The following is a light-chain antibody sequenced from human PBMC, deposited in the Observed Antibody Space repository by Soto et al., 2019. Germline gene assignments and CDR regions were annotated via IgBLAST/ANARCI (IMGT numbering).Light chain of an antibody. V-gene: IGLV1-44*01. J-gene: IGLJ2*01. CDR2: GNN. CDR3: AVWDDKLRGRI. Sequence: QSVVTQPPSASGTPGQRVTISCSGSSSNIGSNTVNWYQQFPGAAPRFLISGNNVRPSGVPDRFSASRSGTSASLAISGLQSADEADYYCAVWDDKLRGRIIGGGTKVTVL. CDR1: SSNIGSNT.